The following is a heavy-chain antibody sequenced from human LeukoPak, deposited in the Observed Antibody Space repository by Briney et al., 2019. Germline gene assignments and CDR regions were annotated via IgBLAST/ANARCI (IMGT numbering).Heavy chain of an antibody. J-gene: IGHJ6*02. CDR2: INPNSGGT. CDR3: ARDHWQQLDYYYYGMDV. CDR1: GYTFTGYY. D-gene: IGHD6-13*01. Sequence: GASVKVSCKASGYTFTGYYMHWVRQAPGQGLEWMGWINPNSGGTNYAQKFQGRVTMTRDTSISTAYMEPSRLRSDDTAVYYCARDHWQQLDYYYYGMDVWGQGTTVTVSS. V-gene: IGHV1-2*02.